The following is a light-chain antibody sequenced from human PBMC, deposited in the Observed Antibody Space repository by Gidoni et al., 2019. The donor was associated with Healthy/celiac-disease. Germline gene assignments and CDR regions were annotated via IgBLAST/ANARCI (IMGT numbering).Light chain of an antibody. J-gene: IGKJ1*01. CDR1: QRVSSSY. CDR3: QQYGSSPWT. V-gene: IGKV3-20*01. Sequence: IVLTQSTGTLSLSPGERATLSCRASQRVSSSYLAWYQQKPGQAPRLFIYGASSRATGIPDRFSGSGSGTDFTLTISRLEPEDFAVYYCQQYGSSPWTFGQGTKVEIK. CDR2: GAS.